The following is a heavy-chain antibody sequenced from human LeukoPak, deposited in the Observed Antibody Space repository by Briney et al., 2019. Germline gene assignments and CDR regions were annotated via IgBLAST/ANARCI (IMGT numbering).Heavy chain of an antibody. Sequence: GGSLRLSCAASGFTFSGSAIHWVRQASGKGLEWIGRIRTKPNSYATSYGESTRGRVTISRDESQNTAYLQMNSLKTEDTAVYYCARPSNDDSPFGLDVWGQGTTVTVS. CDR2: IRTKPNSYAT. CDR1: GFTFSGSA. D-gene: IGHD4-17*01. CDR3: ARPSNDDSPFGLDV. V-gene: IGHV3-73*01. J-gene: IGHJ6*02.